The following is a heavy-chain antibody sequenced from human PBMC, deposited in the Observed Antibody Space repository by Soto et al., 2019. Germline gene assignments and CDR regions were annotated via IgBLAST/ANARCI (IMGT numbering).Heavy chain of an antibody. CDR3: AKDPHYYGSGMEDMGWFDP. D-gene: IGHD3-10*01. CDR1: GFTFSRNA. Sequence: QVQLVESGGGVVQPGTSLRLSCAASGFTFSRNALHWVLQAPGKGLEWVAVISYDGSKKDYADSVKGRFTISRDNSKSTVYLQMNSLRVEDTAVYYCAKDPHYYGSGMEDMGWFDPWGQGTQVIVSS. CDR2: ISYDGSKK. V-gene: IGHV3-30*04. J-gene: IGHJ5*02.